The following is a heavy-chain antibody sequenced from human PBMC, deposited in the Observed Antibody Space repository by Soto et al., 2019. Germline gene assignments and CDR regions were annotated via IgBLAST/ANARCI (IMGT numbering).Heavy chain of an antibody. CDR1: GFSFSSYG. V-gene: IGHV3-30*18. CDR3: AKQESDWNDHLDY. Sequence: QVQLVESGGGVVQPGRSLRLSCAASGFSFSSYGMHWVRQAPGKGLEWVAMISYDGTDEYYADSVKGRFTISRDNSKNAVYLQMNSLRAEDTAVFCCAKQESDWNDHLDYWGQGTLVTVSS. D-gene: IGHD1-1*01. J-gene: IGHJ4*02. CDR2: ISYDGTDE.